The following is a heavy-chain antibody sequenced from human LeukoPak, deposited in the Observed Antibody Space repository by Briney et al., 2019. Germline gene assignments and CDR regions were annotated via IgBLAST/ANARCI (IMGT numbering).Heavy chain of an antibody. Sequence: QTGGSLSLSCAASGFIFSNYEMNWVRQTPGKGLEWVSYISDHGKSRNYVDSVKGRFAITRDNAKNSLYLQMNSLRVEDTAVYFCARARIAAPLLDYWGQGSLVTVSS. D-gene: IGHD6-13*01. V-gene: IGHV3-48*03. CDR3: ARARIAAPLLDY. CDR1: GFIFSNYE. CDR2: ISDHGKSR. J-gene: IGHJ4*02.